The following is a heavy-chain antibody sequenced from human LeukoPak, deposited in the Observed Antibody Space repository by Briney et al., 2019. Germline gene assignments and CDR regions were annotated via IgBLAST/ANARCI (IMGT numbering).Heavy chain of an antibody. V-gene: IGHV3-21*01. CDR2: ISGDSRYI. Sequence: PGGSLRLSCAASGFTFSSYSMNWVRQAPGKGLEWVSAISGDSRYIYYADSVRGRFTISRDNSKNTLYLQMNSLRAEDTAVYYCASSEVGANFDYWGQGTLVTVSS. CDR3: ASSEVGANFDY. D-gene: IGHD1-26*01. J-gene: IGHJ4*02. CDR1: GFTFSSYS.